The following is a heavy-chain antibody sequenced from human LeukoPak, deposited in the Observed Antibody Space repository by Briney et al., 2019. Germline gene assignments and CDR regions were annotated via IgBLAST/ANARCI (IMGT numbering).Heavy chain of an antibody. Sequence: PGGSLRLSCAASGFTFSSYWMHWVRQAPGKGLVWVSRINSDGSGTSYADSVKGRFTISRDNAKNTLYLQMNSLRAEDTAVYYCARDQRCSGGSCYSVESWFDPWSQGTQVIVSP. D-gene: IGHD2-15*01. CDR2: INSDGSGT. V-gene: IGHV3-74*01. J-gene: IGHJ5*02. CDR1: GFTFSSYW. CDR3: ARDQRCSGGSCYSVESWFDP.